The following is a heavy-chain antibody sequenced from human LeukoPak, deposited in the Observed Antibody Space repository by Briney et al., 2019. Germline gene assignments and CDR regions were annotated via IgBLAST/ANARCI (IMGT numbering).Heavy chain of an antibody. V-gene: IGHV3-11*01. J-gene: IGHJ6*02. CDR1: GFTFSDFY. Sequence: GGSLRLSCAASGFTFSDFYMSWIRQAPGKGLEWVSYISSSGNTKYYADSVKGRFTMSRDNAKNSLYLQMNSLRAEDTALYYCAKDIKPYYYGMDVWGQGTTVTVSS. CDR2: ISSSGNTK. CDR3: AKDIKPYYYGMDV.